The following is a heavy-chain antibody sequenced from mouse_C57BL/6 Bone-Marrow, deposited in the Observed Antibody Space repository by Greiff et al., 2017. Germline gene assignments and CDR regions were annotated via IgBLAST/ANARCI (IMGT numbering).Heavy chain of an antibody. J-gene: IGHJ4*01. CDR2: IINLAYSI. Sequence: EVKVVESGGGLVQPGGSLKLSCAASGFTFSDYGMAWVRQAPRKGPECVAFIINLAYSIYYADTVTGRFTISRENAKKTLYLEMSSLRSEDTAMYYCARRGYGYYAMDYWGQGTSVTVSS. D-gene: IGHD2-2*01. CDR3: ARRGYGYYAMDY. V-gene: IGHV5-15*01. CDR1: GFTFSDYG.